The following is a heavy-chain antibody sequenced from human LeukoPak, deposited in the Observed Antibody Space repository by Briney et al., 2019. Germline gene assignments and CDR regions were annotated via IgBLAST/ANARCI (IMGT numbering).Heavy chain of an antibody. CDR3: ASRHDYGNPFDY. J-gene: IGHJ4*02. D-gene: IGHD4-11*01. CDR2: INPSGGST. V-gene: IGHV1-46*01. Sequence: ASVKFSCKASGYTFTSYHMHWVRQAPGQGLEWMGIINPSGGSTSYAQKFQGRVTMTRDMSTSTVYMELSSLRSEDTAVYYCASRHDYGNPFDYWGQGTLVTVSS. CDR1: GYTFTSYH.